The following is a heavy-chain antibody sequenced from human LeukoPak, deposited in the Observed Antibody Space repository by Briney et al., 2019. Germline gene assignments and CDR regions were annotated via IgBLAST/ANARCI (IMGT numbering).Heavy chain of an antibody. J-gene: IGHJ4*02. CDR2: IYPADSDT. CDR3: ARRRGDGYNSPFDY. V-gene: IGHV5-51*01. CDR1: GYSFPDYW. D-gene: IGHD5-24*01. Sequence: GESLKISCKGSGYSFPDYWIDWVRQMPGQGLEWMGIIYPADSDTRYSPSFQGQVTISADKSINTACLQWSTLKASDTATCYCARRRGDGYNSPFDYWGQGTLVTVPS.